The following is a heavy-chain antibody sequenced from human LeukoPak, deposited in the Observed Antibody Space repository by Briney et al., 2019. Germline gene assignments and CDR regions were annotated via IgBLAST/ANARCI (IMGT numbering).Heavy chain of an antibody. CDR3: ARDSAGSSYGSGSPDGMDV. Sequence: PSETMSLTCAVYGGSFSGYYWSWIRQPPGKGLEWIGEINHSGSTNYNPSLKSRVTISVDTSKNQFSLKLSSVTAADTAVYYCARDSAGSSYGSGSPDGMDVWGQGTTVTVSS. CDR2: INHSGST. J-gene: IGHJ6*02. V-gene: IGHV4-34*01. D-gene: IGHD3-10*01. CDR1: GGSFSGYY.